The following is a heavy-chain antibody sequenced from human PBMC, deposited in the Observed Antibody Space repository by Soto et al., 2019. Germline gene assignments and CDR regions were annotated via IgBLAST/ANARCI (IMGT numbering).Heavy chain of an antibody. V-gene: IGHV1-2*02. CDR1: GYTFTGYY. D-gene: IGHD3-22*01. CDR3: ARGKYYDDSSGYYYGGPFDY. Sequence: ASVKVSCKASGYTFTGYYMHWVRQAPGQGLEWMGWINPNSGDTNYAQKFQGRVTMTRDTSISTAYMELSRLRSDDTAVYYCARGKYYDDSSGYYYGGPFDYWGQGTLVTVSS. CDR2: INPNSGDT. J-gene: IGHJ4*02.